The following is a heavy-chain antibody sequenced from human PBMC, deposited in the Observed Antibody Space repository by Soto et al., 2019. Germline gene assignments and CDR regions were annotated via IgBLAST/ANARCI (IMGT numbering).Heavy chain of an antibody. CDR3: ALRSMAVVPEY. J-gene: IGHJ4*02. CDR1: GDSISSYY. CDR2: LDYGRSS. V-gene: IGHV4-59*01. D-gene: IGHD3-22*01. Sequence: QVQLQESGPGLVKPSETLSLTCAVSGDSISSYYCMWIRQPPGKGLESIGYLDYGRSSNYNPSLQSRVTLSVDTSTNQCSLTLSSMTAADTAVYYCALRSMAVVPEYWGQGTLVTVSS.